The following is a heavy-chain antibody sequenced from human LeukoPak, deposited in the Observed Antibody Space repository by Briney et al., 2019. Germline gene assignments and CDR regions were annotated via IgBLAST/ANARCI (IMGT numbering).Heavy chain of an antibody. CDR2: IYDSGST. CDR3: ARHLAVAGRSFYYYGRR. CDR1: GGSIRSSYYY. V-gene: IGHV4-39*01. J-gene: IGHJ6*02. Sequence: SETLSLTCTVSGGSIRSSYYYWGWIRQPPGKGLEWIGSIYDSGSTYYNPSLKSRVTISVDTSKNQFSLKLNSVTAADTAVYYCARHLAVAGRSFYYYGRRLGPRDHGHRLL. D-gene: IGHD6-19*01.